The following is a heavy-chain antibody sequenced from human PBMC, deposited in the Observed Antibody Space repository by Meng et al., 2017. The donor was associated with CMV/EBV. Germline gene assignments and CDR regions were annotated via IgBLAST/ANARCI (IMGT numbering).Heavy chain of an antibody. D-gene: IGHD3-22*01. CDR1: GFTFSSYE. V-gene: IGHV3-48*03. Sequence: GGSLRLSCAASGFTFSSYEMNWVRQAPGKGLEWVSYISSSGSTIYYADSVKGRFTISRDNAKNSLYLQMNSLRAEDTAVYYCARQLPKSYYYDSSGYSYWGQGTLVTVS. J-gene: IGHJ4*02. CDR3: ARQLPKSYYYDSSGYSY. CDR2: ISSSGSTI.